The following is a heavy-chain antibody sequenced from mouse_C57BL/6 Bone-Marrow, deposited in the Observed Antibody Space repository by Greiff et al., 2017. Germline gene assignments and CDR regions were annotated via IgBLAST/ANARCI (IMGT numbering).Heavy chain of an antibody. V-gene: IGHV3-6*01. CDR3: ARGPNY. CDR2: ISYDGSN. CDR1: GYSITSGYY. Sequence: DVHLVESGPGLVKPSQSLSLTCSVTGYSITSGYYWNWIRQFPGNKLEWMGYISYDGSNNYNPSLKNRISITRDTSKNQFFLKLNSVTTEDTATYYCARGPNYWGQGTTLTVSS. J-gene: IGHJ2*01.